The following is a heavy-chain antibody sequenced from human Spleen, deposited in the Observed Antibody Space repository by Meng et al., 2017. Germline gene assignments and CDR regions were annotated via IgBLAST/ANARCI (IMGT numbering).Heavy chain of an antibody. Sequence: GESLKIPCAASGFIFSSYWMSWVRQAPGKGLEWVANIKQDGSEKYYVDSVKGRFTISRDNAKNSLYLQMNSLRAEDTTVYYCARGTYDYVWGSYRPYYYYGMDVWGQGTTVTVSS. CDR1: GFIFSSYW. D-gene: IGHD3-16*02. CDR3: ARGTYDYVWGSYRPYYYYGMDV. J-gene: IGHJ6*02. V-gene: IGHV3-7*01. CDR2: IKQDGSEK.